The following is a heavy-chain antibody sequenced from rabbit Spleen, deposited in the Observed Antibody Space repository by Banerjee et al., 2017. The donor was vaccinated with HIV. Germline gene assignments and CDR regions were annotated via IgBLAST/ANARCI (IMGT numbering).Heavy chain of an antibody. CDR1: GFSFSRSYD. CDR2: MNTNSGNT. CDR3: ARDLADVIGWNLDL. V-gene: IGHV1S45*01. D-gene: IGHD1-1*01. J-gene: IGHJ4*01. Sequence: QEQLVESGGGLVKPGASLTLTCKASGFSFSRSYDMCWVRQAPGKGLQWIGCMNTNSGNTVYATWAKGRFPISRTSSTTVALQMTSLTAADTATYFCARDLADVIGWNLDLWGPGTLVTVS.